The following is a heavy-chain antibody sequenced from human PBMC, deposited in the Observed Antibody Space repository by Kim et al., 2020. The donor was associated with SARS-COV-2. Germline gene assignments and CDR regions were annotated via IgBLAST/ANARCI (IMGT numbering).Heavy chain of an antibody. V-gene: IGHV1-69*13. CDR3: ARVGAYWSGYYPNWFDP. Sequence: SVKVSCKASGGTFSSYAISWVRQAPGQGLEWMGGIIPIFGTANYAQKFQGRVTITADESTSTAYMELSSLRSEDTAVYYCARVGAYWSGYYPNWFDPWGQGTLVAVSS. CDR1: GGTFSSYA. D-gene: IGHD3-3*01. CDR2: IIPIFGTA. J-gene: IGHJ5*02.